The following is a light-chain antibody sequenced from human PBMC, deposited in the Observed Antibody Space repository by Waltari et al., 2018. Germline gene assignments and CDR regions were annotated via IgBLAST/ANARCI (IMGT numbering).Light chain of an antibody. J-gene: IGKJ1*01. V-gene: IGKV1-8*01. CDR1: QSVSTY. Sequence: AIRMTQSPSSLSASTGDRVTITCRASQSVSTYLAWYQQKPGKAPKLLIYAASTLQRGVPLRFSGSGSGTDFTLSISCLQSEDFATYYCQRYYDYQRSFGQGTKVEIK. CDR2: AAS. CDR3: QRYYDYQRS.